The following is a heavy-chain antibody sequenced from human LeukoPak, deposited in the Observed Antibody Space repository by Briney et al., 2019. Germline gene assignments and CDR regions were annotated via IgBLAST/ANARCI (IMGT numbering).Heavy chain of an antibody. Sequence: SVKVSCKASGADFNTHIINSVRQAPGQGLEWMGRIIPMRNLANYAHKFQGRVIITADKSRRTAYMELSSLTSDDTAVYYCARGKYCSGGECYSVRTSYDGFDPWGQGTVVSVSS. J-gene: IGHJ5*02. CDR3: ARGKYCSGGECYSVRTSYDGFDP. D-gene: IGHD2-15*01. CDR1: GADFNTHI. V-gene: IGHV1-69*02. CDR2: IIPMRNLA.